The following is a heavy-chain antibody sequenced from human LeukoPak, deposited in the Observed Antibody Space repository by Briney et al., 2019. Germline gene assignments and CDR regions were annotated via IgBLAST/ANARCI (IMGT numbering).Heavy chain of an antibody. J-gene: IGHJ6*02. Sequence: SETLSLTCTVSGGSISSSSYYWGWIRQPPGKGLEWIGSIYYSGSTYYNPSLKSRVTISVDTSKNQFSLKLSSVTAADTAVYYCARAPPFGLTYYYYGMDVWGQGTTVTVSS. CDR1: GGSISSSSYY. CDR3: ARAPPFGLTYYYYGMDV. CDR2: IYYSGST. D-gene: IGHD3-10*01. V-gene: IGHV4-39*07.